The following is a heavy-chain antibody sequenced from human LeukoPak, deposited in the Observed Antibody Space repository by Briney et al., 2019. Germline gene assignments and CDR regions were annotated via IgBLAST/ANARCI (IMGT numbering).Heavy chain of an antibody. CDR3: AKPDAVDTAMVS. J-gene: IGHJ4*02. Sequence: GGSLRLSRAASGFTFSSYGMHWVRQAPGKGLEWVAFIRYDGSNKYYADSVKGRFTISRDNSKNTLYLQMNSLRAEDTAVYYCAKPDAVDTAMVSWGEGTLVTVSS. D-gene: IGHD5-18*01. CDR2: IRYDGSNK. V-gene: IGHV3-30*02. CDR1: GFTFSSYG.